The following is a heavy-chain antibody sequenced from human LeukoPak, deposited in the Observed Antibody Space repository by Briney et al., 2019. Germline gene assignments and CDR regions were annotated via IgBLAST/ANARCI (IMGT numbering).Heavy chain of an antibody. CDR3: ARRGRVYPLYYYYYYMDV. V-gene: IGHV4-39*07. CDR1: GGSMYSSTYY. Sequence: ASETLSLTCSVSGGSMYSSTYYWGWIRQPPGKGLEWIGTIYYSGSTYYNPSLKSRVTISVDTSKNQFSLKLSSVTAADTAVYYCARRGRVYPLYYYYYYMDVWGKGTTVTVSS. D-gene: IGHD6-6*01. J-gene: IGHJ6*03. CDR2: IYYSGST.